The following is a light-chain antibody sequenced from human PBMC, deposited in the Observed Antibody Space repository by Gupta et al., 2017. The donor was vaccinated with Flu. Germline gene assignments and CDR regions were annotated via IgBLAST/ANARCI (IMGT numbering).Light chain of an antibody. CDR2: FAS. Sequence: EIVLTQSPDFQSVAPKEKVTITCRASQSIGSTLHWYQQKPDQSPKLLIKFASQSFSGVPSRFSDSGSGTDFTLTINSLESEDAATYYCQQRGSLPHTFGQGTKLEIK. CDR1: QSIGST. J-gene: IGKJ2*01. V-gene: IGKV6-21*01. CDR3: QQRGSLPHT.